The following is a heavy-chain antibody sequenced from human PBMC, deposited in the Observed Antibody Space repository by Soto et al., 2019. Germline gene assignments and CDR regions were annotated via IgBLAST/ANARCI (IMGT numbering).Heavy chain of an antibody. CDR1: GGSISSYY. V-gene: IGHV4-59*01. Sequence: SETLSLTCTVSGGSISSYYWSWIRQPPGKGLEWIGYIYYSGSTNYNPSLKSRVTISVDTSKNQFSLKLSSVTAADTAVYYCARDLGGYDILTGYSTLDYGMDVWGQGTTVT. D-gene: IGHD3-9*01. CDR3: ARDLGGYDILTGYSTLDYGMDV. CDR2: IYYSGST. J-gene: IGHJ6*02.